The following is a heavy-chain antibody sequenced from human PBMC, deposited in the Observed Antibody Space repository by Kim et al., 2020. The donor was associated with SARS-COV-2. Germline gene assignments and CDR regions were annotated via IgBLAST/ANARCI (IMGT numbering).Heavy chain of an antibody. D-gene: IGHD3-16*02. V-gene: IGHV3-11*05. CDR1: GFTFSDYY. J-gene: IGHJ6*02. CDR3: ARVGYDYVWGSYRDYYYYYGMDV. CDR2: ISSSSSYT. Sequence: GWSLRLSCVASGFTFSDYYMSWIRQAPGKGLEWVSYISSSSSYTNYADSVKGRFTISRDNAKNSLYLQMNSLRAEDTAVYYCARVGYDYVWGSYRDYYYYYGMDVWGQGTTVTVSS.